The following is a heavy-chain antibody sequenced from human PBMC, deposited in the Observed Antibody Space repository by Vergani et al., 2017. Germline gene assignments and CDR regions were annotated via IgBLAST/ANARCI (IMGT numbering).Heavy chain of an antibody. V-gene: IGHV1-69*01. J-gene: IGHJ6*03. CDR3: ARARANYGDYPPYYYYYMDV. CDR2: IIPIFGTA. D-gene: IGHD4-17*01. CDR1: GVTFSSYA. Sequence: QVQLVQSGAEVKKPGSSVKVSCKASGVTFSSYAISWVRQAPGQGLEWMGGIIPIFGTANYAQKFQGRVTITADESTSTAYMELSSLRSEATAVYYCARARANYGDYPPYYYYYMDVWGKGTTVTVSS.